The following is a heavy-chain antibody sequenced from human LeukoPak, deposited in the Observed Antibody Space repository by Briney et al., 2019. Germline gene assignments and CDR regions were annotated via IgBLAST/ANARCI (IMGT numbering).Heavy chain of an antibody. Sequence: GGSLRLSCEASGFAFSDYGMHWVRQAPGKGLEWVSAISGSGGSTYYADSVKGRFTISRDNSKDTLYLQMNSLRAEDTAVYYCAREGPDGDYGFFDYWGQGTLVTVSS. V-gene: IGHV3-23*01. CDR1: GFAFSDYG. CDR2: ISGSGGST. D-gene: IGHD4-17*01. J-gene: IGHJ4*02. CDR3: AREGPDGDYGFFDY.